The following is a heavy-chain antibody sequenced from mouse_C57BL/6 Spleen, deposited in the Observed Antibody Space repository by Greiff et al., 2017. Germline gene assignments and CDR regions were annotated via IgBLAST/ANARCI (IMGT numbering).Heavy chain of an antibody. J-gene: IGHJ4*01. CDR1: GFTFSSYG. CDR2: ISSGGSYT. V-gene: IGHV5-6*01. D-gene: IGHD1-1*01. CDR3: ARHLDYYGSSPYAMDY. Sequence: DVQLVESGGDLVKPGGSLKLSCAASGFTFSSYGMSWVRQTPDKRLEWVATISSGGSYTYYPDSVKGRFTISRDNAKNTLYLQMSSLKSEDTAMYYCARHLDYYGSSPYAMDYWGQGTSVTVSS.